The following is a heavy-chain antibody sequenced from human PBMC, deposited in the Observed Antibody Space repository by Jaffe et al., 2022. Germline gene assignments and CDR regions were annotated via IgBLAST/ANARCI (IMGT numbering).Heavy chain of an antibody. CDR3: ARDIRDGYTDY. CDR2: IYYSGST. Sequence: QVQLQESGPGLVKPSETLSLTCTVSGGSISSYYWSWIRQPPGKGLEWIGYIYYSGSTNYNPSLKSRVTISVDTSKNQFSLKLSSVTAADTAVYYCARDIRDGYTDYWGQGTLVTVSS. J-gene: IGHJ4*02. CDR1: GGSISSYY. V-gene: IGHV4-59*01. D-gene: IGHD5-12*01.